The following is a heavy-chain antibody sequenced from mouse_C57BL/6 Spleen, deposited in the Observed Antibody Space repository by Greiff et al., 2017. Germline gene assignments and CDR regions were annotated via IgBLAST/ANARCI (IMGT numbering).Heavy chain of an antibody. Sequence: EVQLQQSGPVLARPGASVKMSCKTSGYTFTSYWMHWVKQRPGQGLEWIGAIYPGNSDTSYNQKFKGKARLTAVTSASTAYMELSSLTNEDSAVYYCTLYDYDEGCFAYWGQGTLVTVSA. CDR3: TLYDYDEGCFAY. J-gene: IGHJ3*01. D-gene: IGHD2-4*01. CDR1: GYTFTSYW. V-gene: IGHV1-5*01. CDR2: IYPGNSDT.